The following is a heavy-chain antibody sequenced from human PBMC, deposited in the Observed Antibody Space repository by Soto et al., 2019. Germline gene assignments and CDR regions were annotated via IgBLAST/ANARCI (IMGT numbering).Heavy chain of an antibody. J-gene: IGHJ6*02. CDR3: ARDAWDSSGLSGMAV. D-gene: IGHD6-19*01. Sequence: QVQLVQSGAEVKKPGSSVKVSCKASGGTFSSYTISWVRQAPGQGLEWMGRIIPILGIANYAQKFQGRVKITADKSTSTAYMELSSLRSEDTAVYYCARDAWDSSGLSGMAVWGQGTTVNVSS. CDR2: IIPILGIA. V-gene: IGHV1-69*08. CDR1: GGTFSSYT.